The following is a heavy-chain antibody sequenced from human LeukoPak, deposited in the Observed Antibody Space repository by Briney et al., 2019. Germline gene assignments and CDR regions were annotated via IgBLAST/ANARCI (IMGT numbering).Heavy chain of an antibody. CDR2: ISSSSSTI. D-gene: IGHD3-9*01. Sequence: GGSLRLSCAASGFTFSNYTMDWVRQAPGKGLEWVSYISSSSSTIYYADSVKGRFTISRDNAKNSLYLQMNSLRVEDTAVYYCARDAAHYSILTGYYNFYYYYMDVWGKGTTVTVSS. J-gene: IGHJ6*03. CDR3: ARDAAHYSILTGYYNFYYYYMDV. CDR1: GFTFSNYT. V-gene: IGHV3-48*01.